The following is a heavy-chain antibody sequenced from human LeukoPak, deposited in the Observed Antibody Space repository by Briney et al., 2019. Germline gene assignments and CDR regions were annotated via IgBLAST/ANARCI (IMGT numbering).Heavy chain of an antibody. CDR1: GFTFSSYA. Sequence: GGSLRLSCAASGFTFSSYAMNWVRQAPGKGLEWVSTISGSGGDTYYADSVKGRFTISRDNSKNTLYLQMNSLRVEDTAVYYCAKGEGGNSGGVFDYWGQGTLVTVSS. J-gene: IGHJ4*02. D-gene: IGHD4-23*01. V-gene: IGHV3-23*01. CDR2: ISGSGGDT. CDR3: AKGEGGNSGGVFDY.